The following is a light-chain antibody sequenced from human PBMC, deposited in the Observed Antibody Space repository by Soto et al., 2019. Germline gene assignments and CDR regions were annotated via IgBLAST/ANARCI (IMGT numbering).Light chain of an antibody. CDR3: QQYSIWRT. V-gene: IGKV3-15*01. CDR2: AAS. J-gene: IGKJ1*01. Sequence: EIELTQSPDTLSLAPGESVALSCRASESVSTNLAWYQQKAGQAPRLLIYAASTRATGIPARFSGSGSGTEFTLTISSLQSEDFAVYYCQQYSIWRTFGQGTKVDI. CDR1: ESVSTN.